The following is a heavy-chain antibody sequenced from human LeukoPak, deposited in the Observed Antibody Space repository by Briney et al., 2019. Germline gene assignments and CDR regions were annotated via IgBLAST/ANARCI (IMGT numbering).Heavy chain of an antibody. CDR1: GFTFSSYA. D-gene: IGHD3-3*01. Sequence: GGSLRLSCAASGFTFSSYAMHWVRQAPGKGLEWVAVISYDGSNKYYADSVKGRFTISRDNSKNTLYLQMNSLRAEDTAVYYCARDFSRLDFWSGYYEFDYWGQGTLVTVSS. CDR2: ISYDGSNK. J-gene: IGHJ4*02. CDR3: ARDFSRLDFWSGYYEFDY. V-gene: IGHV3-30-3*01.